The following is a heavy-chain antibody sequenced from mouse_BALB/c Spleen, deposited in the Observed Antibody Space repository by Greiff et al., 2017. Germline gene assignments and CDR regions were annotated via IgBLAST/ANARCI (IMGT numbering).Heavy chain of an antibody. D-gene: IGHD2-14*01. CDR2: ISSGGST. Sequence: EVQRVESGGGLVKPGGSLKLSCAASGFTFSSYAMSWVRQTPEKRLEWVASISSGGSTYYPDSVKGRFTISIDNARNILYLQMSSLRSEDTAMYYCARLGDYRYWYFDVWGAGTTVTVSA. CDR3: ARLGDYRYWYFDV. CDR1: GFTFSSYA. V-gene: IGHV5-6-5*01. J-gene: IGHJ1*01.